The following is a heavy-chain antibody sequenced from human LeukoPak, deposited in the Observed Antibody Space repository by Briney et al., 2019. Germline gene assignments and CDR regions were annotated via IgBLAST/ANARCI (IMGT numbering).Heavy chain of an antibody. CDR3: AKDGSSSLNNWFDP. J-gene: IGHJ5*02. CDR2: ISWSSGSI. CDR1: GFTFDDYA. V-gene: IGHV3-9*01. D-gene: IGHD6-6*01. Sequence: GGSLRLSCAASGFTFDDYAMHWVRQAPGKGLEWVSGISWSSGSIGYADSVKGRFTISRDNAKNSLYLQMNSLRAEDTALYYCAKDGSSSLNNWFDPWGQGTLVTVSS.